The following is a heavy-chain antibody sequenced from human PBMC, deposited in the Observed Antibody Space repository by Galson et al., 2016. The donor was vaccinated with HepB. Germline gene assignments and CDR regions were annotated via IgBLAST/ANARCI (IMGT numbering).Heavy chain of an antibody. V-gene: IGHV3-23*01. D-gene: IGHD6-13*01. CDR1: GFTFINYA. CDR3: VSWDSIRWFEH. CDR2: ISGAGGRT. Sequence: SLRLSCAGSGFTFINYAMGWVRQAPGKGLEWVSYISGAGGRTKYADSVKGRFIISKDDSRNTLFLQMDRLRAEDTAVYYCVSWDSIRWFEHWGQGSLVTVS. J-gene: IGHJ5*02.